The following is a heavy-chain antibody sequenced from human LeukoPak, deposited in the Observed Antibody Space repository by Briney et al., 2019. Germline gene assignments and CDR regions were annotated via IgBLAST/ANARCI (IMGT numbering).Heavy chain of an antibody. J-gene: IGHJ6*03. Sequence: GGSLRLSCAASGFTLSSYGMSWVRQAPGRGGEWLPNIKQDGRENYYLESLKGRFTISRENPKISLNLQMNSLRAEDTAVYYCARDYYCGSGRLGYMDVWGKGTTVNVSS. CDR1: GFTLSSYG. CDR3: ARDYYCGSGRLGYMDV. D-gene: IGHD3-10*01. V-gene: IGHV3-7*01. CDR2: IKQDGREN.